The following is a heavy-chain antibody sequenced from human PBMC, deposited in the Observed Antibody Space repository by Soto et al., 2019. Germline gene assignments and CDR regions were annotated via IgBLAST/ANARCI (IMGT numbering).Heavy chain of an antibody. D-gene: IGHD6-6*01. CDR2: IYSGGST. CDR3: ARDNLPYSSSSGFDY. J-gene: IGHJ4*02. Sequence: EVQLVETGGGLIQPGGSLRLSCAASGFTVSSNYMSWVRQAPGKGLEWVSVIYSGGSTYYADSVKGRFTISRDNSKNTLYLQMNSLRAEDTAVYYCARDNLPYSSSSGFDYWGQGTLVTVSS. CDR1: GFTVSSNY. V-gene: IGHV3-53*02.